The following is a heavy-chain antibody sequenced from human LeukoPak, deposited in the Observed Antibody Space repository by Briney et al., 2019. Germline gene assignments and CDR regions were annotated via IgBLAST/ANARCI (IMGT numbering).Heavy chain of an antibody. CDR3: ARHGGPYYYDNSGFRV. D-gene: IGHD3-22*01. CDR1: EYTYTDYY. J-gene: IGHJ4*02. V-gene: IGHV1-2*02. CDR2: INPNSGGI. Sequence: ASVKVSRKASEYTYTDYYLHWVRQAPGQGLEWMGWINPNSGGINYAQKFQGSITMTRDTSISTAYMELSRLRSDDTAVYYCARHGGPYYYDNSGFRVWGQGTLVTVPS.